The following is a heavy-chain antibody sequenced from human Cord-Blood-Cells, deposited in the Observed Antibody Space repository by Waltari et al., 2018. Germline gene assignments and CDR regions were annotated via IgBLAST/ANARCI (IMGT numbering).Heavy chain of an antibody. CDR1: GYTFTGYY. D-gene: IGHD3-22*01. J-gene: IGHJ3*02. V-gene: IGHV1-2*02. CDR3: ARWLYDSSGYAAFDI. Sequence: QVQLVQSGAEVKKPGASVKVSCTASGYTFTGYYMHWVRQAPGQGLEWMGWINPNSGGTNYAQKFQGRVTMTRDTYISTAYMELSRLRSDDTAVYYCARWLYDSSGYAAFDIWGQGTMVTVSS. CDR2: INPNSGGT.